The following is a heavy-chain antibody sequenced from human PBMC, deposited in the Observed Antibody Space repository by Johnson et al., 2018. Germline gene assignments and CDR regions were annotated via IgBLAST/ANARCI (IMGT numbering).Heavy chain of an antibody. J-gene: IGHJ6*02. Sequence: QVQLVQSGGGVVQPGRSLRLSCAASGFTFSSYGMHWVRQAPGKGLEWVAVIWYEGSNKYYADSVKGRFTISRDNSKNTLYLQMNSLIAEDTAVYYCARGEVAGPSLYYYYGMDVWGQGATVTVSS. CDR1: GFTFSSYG. D-gene: IGHD6-19*01. V-gene: IGHV3-33*01. CDR3: ARGEVAGPSLYYYYGMDV. CDR2: IWYEGSNK.